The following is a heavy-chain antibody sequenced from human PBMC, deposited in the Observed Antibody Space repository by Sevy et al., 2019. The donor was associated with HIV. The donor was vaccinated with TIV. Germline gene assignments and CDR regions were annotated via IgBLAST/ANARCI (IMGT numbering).Heavy chain of an antibody. D-gene: IGHD2-8*01. Sequence: SETLSLTCAVSGGSISSGGYSWSWIRQPPGKGLGWIGYMYHSGSTYYNPSLKSRVTISVDRSKNQFSLRLSSVTAADTAVYYCAGGDPSNAFDYWGQGTLVTVSS. CDR1: GGSISSGGYS. CDR3: AGGDPSNAFDY. V-gene: IGHV4-30-2*01. CDR2: MYHSGST. J-gene: IGHJ4*02.